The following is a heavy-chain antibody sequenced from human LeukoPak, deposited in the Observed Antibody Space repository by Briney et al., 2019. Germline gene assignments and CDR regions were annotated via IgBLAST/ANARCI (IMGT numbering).Heavy chain of an antibody. CDR2: IKSDGST. V-gene: IGHV3-74*01. CDR1: GFTFSSYW. J-gene: IGHJ1*01. D-gene: IGHD3-22*01. CDR3: ARAPSEIGGYYPEYFRH. Sequence: GGPLRLSRAASGFTFSSYWMHWVRQAPGKGLVWVSRIKSDGSTNYADSVKGRFTISRDNAKNTVSLQMNSLRAEDTGVYYCARAPSEIGGYYPEYFRHWGQGTLVTVSS.